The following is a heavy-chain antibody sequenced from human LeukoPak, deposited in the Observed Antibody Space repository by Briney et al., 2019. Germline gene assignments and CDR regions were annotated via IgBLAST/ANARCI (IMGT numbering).Heavy chain of an antibody. CDR1: GFTFSSYG. Sequence: QFGGSLRLSCAASGFTFSSYGMHWVRQAPGKGLEWVAFIRYDGSNKYYADSVKGRFTISRDNSKNTLYLQMNSLRAEDTAVYYCAKDRDEMATISDWGQGTLVTVSS. CDR2: IRYDGSNK. J-gene: IGHJ4*02. CDR3: AKDRDEMATISD. D-gene: IGHD5-24*01. V-gene: IGHV3-30*02.